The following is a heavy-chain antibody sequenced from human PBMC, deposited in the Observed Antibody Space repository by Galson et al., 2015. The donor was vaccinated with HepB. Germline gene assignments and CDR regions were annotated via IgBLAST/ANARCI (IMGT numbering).Heavy chain of an antibody. D-gene: IGHD2-2*01. V-gene: IGHV3-33*01. Sequence: SLRLSCAASGFRFSSFGMHWVRQAPGKGLEWVAVIWYDGSNRYYADSVKGRFTISRDNSGNTLYLQMNSLRAEDAAVYYCARDRCNHTPCYRKWYFDLWGRGTLVTASS. CDR3: ARDRCNHTPCYRKWYFDL. J-gene: IGHJ2*01. CDR2: IWYDGSNR. CDR1: GFRFSSFG.